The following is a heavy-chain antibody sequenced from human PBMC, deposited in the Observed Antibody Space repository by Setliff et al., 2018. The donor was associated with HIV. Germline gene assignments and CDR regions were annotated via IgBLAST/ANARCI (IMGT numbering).Heavy chain of an antibody. J-gene: IGHJ3*02. D-gene: IGHD2-2*01. V-gene: IGHV4-4*09. CDR2: IYISGST. CDR1: GGSISTSY. Sequence: PSETLSLTCTVSGGSISTSYWNWIRQPPGKGLEWIAYIYISGSTNYNPSLKSRVTMSVGTSKNQFSLKLSAVTAADTAVYYCARVPVCSSTSCLHVNALDIWGQGTMVTVSS. CDR3: ARVPVCSSTSCLHVNALDI.